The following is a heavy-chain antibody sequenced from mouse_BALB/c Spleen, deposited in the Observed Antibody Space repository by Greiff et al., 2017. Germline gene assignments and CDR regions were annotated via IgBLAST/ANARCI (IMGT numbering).Heavy chain of an antibody. J-gene: IGHJ1*01. CDR2: ISSGSSTI. CDR1: GFTFSSFG. V-gene: IGHV5-17*02. D-gene: IGHD2-1*01. Sequence: DAQLVESGGGLVQPGGSRKLSCAASGFTFSSFGMHWVRQAPEKGLEWVAYISSGSSTIYYADTVKGRFTISRDNPKNTLFLQMTSLRSEDTAMYYCARRYYGNYWYFDVWGAGTTVTVSS. CDR3: ARRYYGNYWYFDV.